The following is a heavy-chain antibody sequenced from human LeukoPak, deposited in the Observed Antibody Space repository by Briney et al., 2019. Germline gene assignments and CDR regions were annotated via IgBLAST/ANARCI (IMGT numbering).Heavy chain of an antibody. CDR2: ISNSGNT. CDR1: GGAISRHY. Sequence: SETLSLTCSVSGGAISRHYWDWVRQPPAKGMERIGYISNSGNTNYNPSLKGRVTMSVDTSKNQFSLKLSSVTAADTAIYYCARDHPYCVGDNGYRYFDYWGRGTLVTVSS. V-gene: IGHV4-59*11. CDR3: ARDHPYCVGDNGYRYFDY. J-gene: IGHJ4*02. D-gene: IGHD2-21*02.